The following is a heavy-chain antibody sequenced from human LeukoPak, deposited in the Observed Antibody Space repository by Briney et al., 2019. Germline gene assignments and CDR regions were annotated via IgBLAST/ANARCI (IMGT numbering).Heavy chain of an antibody. D-gene: IGHD6-19*01. Sequence: SETLSLTCTVSGDSISSSYWGWIRQPAGKGLEWIGRIHTSGSTYYSPSLKSRVTMSVDTSTNQFSLKLSSVTAADTAMYYCARVRLGRGLDYWGQGTLVAVSS. CDR1: GDSISSSY. V-gene: IGHV4-4*07. J-gene: IGHJ4*02. CDR3: ARVRLGRGLDY. CDR2: IHTSGST.